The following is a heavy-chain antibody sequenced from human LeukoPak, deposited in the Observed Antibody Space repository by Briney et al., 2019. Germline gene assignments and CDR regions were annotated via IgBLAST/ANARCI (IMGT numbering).Heavy chain of an antibody. V-gene: IGHV1-2*02. J-gene: IGHJ4*02. D-gene: IGHD1-26*01. Sequence: ASVRVSCQASGYNFKDYHIHWVRKAPGQGLEWMGFISPNSGGTNYALQFRGRVTVTGDTSINTAYLEIKNLKSDDTAVYYCARGWELQLSRTYFDYWGQGTLVTVSS. CDR2: ISPNSGGT. CDR3: ARGWELQLSRTYFDY. CDR1: GYNFKDYH.